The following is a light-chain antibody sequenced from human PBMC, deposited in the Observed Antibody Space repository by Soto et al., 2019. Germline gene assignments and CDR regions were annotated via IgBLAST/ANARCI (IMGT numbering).Light chain of an antibody. CDR3: QQYDNLPLT. V-gene: IGKV1-33*01. CDR2: DAS. Sequence: DIQMTQSPSSLSASVVDRVTITCQASHDISNYLNWYQQKPGKAPKLLIYDASNLETGVPSRFSGSGSGTDFTFTISSLQPEDIATYYCQQYDNLPLTFGGGTKVDI. J-gene: IGKJ4*01. CDR1: HDISNY.